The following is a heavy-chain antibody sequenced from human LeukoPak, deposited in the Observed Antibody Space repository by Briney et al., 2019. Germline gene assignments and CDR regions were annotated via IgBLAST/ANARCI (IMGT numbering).Heavy chain of an antibody. CDR1: GFTFTSYS. J-gene: IGHJ4*02. V-gene: IGHV3-21*01. CDR3: ATDHDLYCGGGSCSEFYY. CDR2: INSSSSYI. Sequence: GGSLTLTCAASGFTFTSYSMKWLRQAPGQGLKWVSSINSSSSYIDHEDPVKGRFTISRDKAKNSLYLQMKSLRAEDTAVYYCATDHDLYCGGGSCSEFYYWGQGALVTVSS. D-gene: IGHD2-15*01.